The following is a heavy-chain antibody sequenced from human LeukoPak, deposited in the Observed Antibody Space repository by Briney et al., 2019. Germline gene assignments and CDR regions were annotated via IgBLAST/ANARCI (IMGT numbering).Heavy chain of an antibody. CDR2: IKQDGSEK. V-gene: IGHV3-7*03. CDR3: ARGFGYSDSSGYYSYYFDH. Sequence: GGSLRLSCAASGFTFSSYWMSWVRQAPGKGLEWVANIKQDGSEKYYVDSVKGRFTISRDNAKNSLYLQMNSLRAEDTAVYYCARGFGYSDSSGYYSYYFDHWGQGTLVTVSS. CDR1: GFTFSSYW. J-gene: IGHJ4*02. D-gene: IGHD3-22*01.